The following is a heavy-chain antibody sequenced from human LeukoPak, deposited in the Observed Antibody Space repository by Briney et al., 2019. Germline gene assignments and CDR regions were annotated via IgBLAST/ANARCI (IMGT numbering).Heavy chain of an antibody. D-gene: IGHD6-13*01. CDR1: GGSISSGSYY. CDR2: IYTRGST. J-gene: IGHJ4*02. Sequence: PSQTLSLTCTVSGGSISSGSYYWTWIRQPAGKGLEWIGRIYTRGSTNYNPSLKSRVTISVDTSKNQFSLKLSSVTAADTAVYYCARETSSWYFDYWGQGTLVTVSS. V-gene: IGHV4-61*02. CDR3: ARETSSWYFDY.